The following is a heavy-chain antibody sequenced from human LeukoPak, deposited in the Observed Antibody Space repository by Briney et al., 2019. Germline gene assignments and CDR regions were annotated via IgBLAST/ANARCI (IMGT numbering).Heavy chain of an antibody. Sequence: GGSLRLSCAASGFTFDDYAMHWVRQAPGKGLEWVSGISWNSGSIGYADSVEGRFTISRDNAKNSLYLQMNSLRAEDTALYYCAKDSSWSFDYWGQGTLVTVSS. J-gene: IGHJ4*02. CDR1: GFTFDDYA. CDR2: ISWNSGSI. D-gene: IGHD6-13*01. V-gene: IGHV3-9*01. CDR3: AKDSSWSFDY.